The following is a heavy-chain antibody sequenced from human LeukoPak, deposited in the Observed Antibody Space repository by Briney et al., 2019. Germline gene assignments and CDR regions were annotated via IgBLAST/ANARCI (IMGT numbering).Heavy chain of an antibody. CDR1: GGSISPYY. J-gene: IGHJ4*02. D-gene: IGHD3-22*01. CDR2: IYASGST. Sequence: PSETLSLTCTVSGGSISPYYWSWIRQPAGKGLEWIGRIYASGSTNYNPSLQSRVTISVDKSKNHFSLNLSSVTAADTAMYYCARLSNYYDTTSGYYYSFDHWGQGTLVTVSS. CDR3: ARLSNYYDTTSGYYYSFDH. V-gene: IGHV4-4*07.